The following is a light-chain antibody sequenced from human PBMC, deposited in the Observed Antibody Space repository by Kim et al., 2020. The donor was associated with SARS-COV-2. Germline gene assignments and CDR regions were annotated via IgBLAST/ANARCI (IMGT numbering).Light chain of an antibody. Sequence: GQRVPISCSGSSSSVGDYPVSWYQQLPGMAPKLIIYGDDQRPSGVPDRFSGSKAGTSASLAISGLQPGDDGDYFCATWDDSLYGRVFGGGTRLTVL. J-gene: IGLJ3*02. V-gene: IGLV1-44*01. CDR3: ATWDDSLYGRV. CDR1: SSSVGDYP. CDR2: GDD.